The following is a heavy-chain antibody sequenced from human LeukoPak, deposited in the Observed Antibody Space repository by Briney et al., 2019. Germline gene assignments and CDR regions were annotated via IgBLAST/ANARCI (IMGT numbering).Heavy chain of an antibody. D-gene: IGHD1-26*01. Sequence: GGSLRLSCSASGFTFSDYAMHWVRQAPGKGLEWVAVISYDGSNKYYADSVKGRFTISRDNSKNTLYLQMNSLRAEDTAVYYCARRYRVGATGYWGQGTLVTVSS. CDR1: GFTFSDYA. CDR3: ARRYRVGATGY. J-gene: IGHJ4*02. CDR2: ISYDGSNK. V-gene: IGHV3-30-3*01.